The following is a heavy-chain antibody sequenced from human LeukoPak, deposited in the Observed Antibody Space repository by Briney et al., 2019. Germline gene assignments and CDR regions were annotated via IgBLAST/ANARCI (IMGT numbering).Heavy chain of an antibody. V-gene: IGHV3-20*04. CDR3: ARPRGCGSARCNNFDS. CDR2: INWNGGST. Sequence: GGSLRLSCAASGFTFDDYGMSWVRQAPGEGLEWVSGINWNGGSTGYADSVKGRFTISRDNARNSLYLQMNNLRAEDTAVYYCARPRGCGSARCNNFDSWGQGTLVTVSS. J-gene: IGHJ4*02. CDR1: GFTFDDYG. D-gene: IGHD2-2*01.